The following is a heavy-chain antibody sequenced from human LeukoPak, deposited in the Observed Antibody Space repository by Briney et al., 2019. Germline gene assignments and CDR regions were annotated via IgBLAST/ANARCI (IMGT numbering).Heavy chain of an antibody. CDR1: GGSISSYY. Sequence: SETLSLTCTVSGGSISSYYWSWIRQPPGKGLEWIGYIYYSGSTNYNPSLKSRVTISVDTSKNQFSLKVSSVTAADTAVYYCARGLAYCGGDCYSHWGQGTLVTVSS. J-gene: IGHJ4*02. D-gene: IGHD2-21*02. CDR3: ARGLAYCGGDCYSH. CDR2: IYYSGST. V-gene: IGHV4-59*01.